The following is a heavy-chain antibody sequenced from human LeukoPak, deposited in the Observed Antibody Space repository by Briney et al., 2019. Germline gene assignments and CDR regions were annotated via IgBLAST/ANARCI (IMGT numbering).Heavy chain of an antibody. Sequence: ASVKVSCKAFGGTFSSYAISWVRQAPGQGLEWMGGIIPIFGTANYAQKFQGRVTITADESTSTAYMELSSLRSEDTAVYYCARDSYGDYVRNAFDIWGQGTMVTVSS. CDR2: IIPIFGTA. CDR1: GGTFSSYA. D-gene: IGHD4-17*01. V-gene: IGHV1-69*01. J-gene: IGHJ3*02. CDR3: ARDSYGDYVRNAFDI.